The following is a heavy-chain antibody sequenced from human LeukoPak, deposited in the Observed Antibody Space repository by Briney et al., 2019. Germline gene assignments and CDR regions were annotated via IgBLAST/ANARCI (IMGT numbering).Heavy chain of an antibody. CDR2: ITSGGQT. CDR1: GFIFSNYA. Sequence: GGSLRPSCAASGFIFSNYAMTWVRQAPGKGLQWVSTITSGGQTYYADSVKGRFTISRDNSKNTLYLQMNSLRAEDTAVYQCAKYCSGGNCYSGLYWGQGTLVTVSS. D-gene: IGHD2-15*01. CDR3: AKYCSGGNCYSGLY. V-gene: IGHV3-23*01. J-gene: IGHJ4*02.